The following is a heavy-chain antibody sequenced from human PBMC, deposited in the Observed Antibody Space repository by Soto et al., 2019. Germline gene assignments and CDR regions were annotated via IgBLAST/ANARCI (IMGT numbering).Heavy chain of an antibody. J-gene: IGHJ4*02. CDR2: ISFNGGDT. D-gene: IGHD4-4*01. CDR1: GFPFSRFA. V-gene: IGHV3-64D*06. CDR3: VKDGAVTFSGWFFDY. Sequence: PGGSLRLSCSASGFPFSRFAIHWVRQAPGKGLVYVSGISFNGGDTYYADSVKGRFSISRDNSKNTVCLQMSSLRAEDTAVYYCVKDGAVTFSGWFFDYWGQGTPVTVSS.